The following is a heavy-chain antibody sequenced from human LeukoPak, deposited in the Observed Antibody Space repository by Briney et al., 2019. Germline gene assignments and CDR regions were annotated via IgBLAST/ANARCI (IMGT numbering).Heavy chain of an antibody. CDR1: GFTFSSYG. CDR2: IWYDGSNK. J-gene: IGHJ6*02. Sequence: PGGSLRLSCAASGFTFSSYGMHWVRQAPGKGLEWVAVIWYDGSNKYYADSVKGRFTISRDISKNTLYLQMNSLRAEDTAVYYCARAARIAAHLYYYYGMDVWGQGTTVTVSS. D-gene: IGHD6-6*01. CDR3: ARAARIAAHLYYYYGMDV. V-gene: IGHV3-33*01.